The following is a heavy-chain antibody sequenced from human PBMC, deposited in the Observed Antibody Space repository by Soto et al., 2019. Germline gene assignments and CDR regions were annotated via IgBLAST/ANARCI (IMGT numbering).Heavy chain of an antibody. CDR3: GMGGYCSGGSCYAGNWFDP. CDR1: GYTLTELS. J-gene: IGHJ5*02. Sequence: QVQLVQSGAEVKKPGASVKVSCKVSGYTLTELSMHWVRQAPGKGLEWMGGFDPEDGETIYAQKYQGRVTMTEDTSTATAYMGLRSLRSEDAAVYYCGMGGYCSGGSCYAGNWFDPWGQGTLVTVSS. CDR2: FDPEDGET. D-gene: IGHD2-15*01. V-gene: IGHV1-24*01.